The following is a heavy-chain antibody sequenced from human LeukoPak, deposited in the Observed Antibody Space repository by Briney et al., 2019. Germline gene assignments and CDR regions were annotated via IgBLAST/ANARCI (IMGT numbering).Heavy chain of an antibody. D-gene: IGHD2-21*01. CDR1: GFTFRSYA. CDR3: AKEFNRGLPDY. Sequence: PGGSLRLSCSASGFTFRSYAMHWVRQAPGKGLEYVSTISDNGGSTYIADSVKGRFTISRDNSKNTLYLQMSSLRAEDTAVYYCAKEFNRGLPDYWGQGTLVTVPS. V-gene: IGHV3-64*04. J-gene: IGHJ4*02. CDR2: ISDNGGST.